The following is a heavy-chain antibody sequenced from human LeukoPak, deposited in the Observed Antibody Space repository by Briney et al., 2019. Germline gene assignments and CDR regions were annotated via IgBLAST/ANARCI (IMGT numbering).Heavy chain of an antibody. D-gene: IGHD3-22*01. CDR3: GRDPPYYDRSGSGF. CDR1: GFTFSDYY. J-gene: IGHJ4*02. CDR2: ISSSGSTI. V-gene: IGHV3-11*01. Sequence: GGSLRLSCAASGFTFSDYYMSWIRQAPGKGLEWVSYISSSGSTIYYADSVKGRFTISRDNAKNSLYLQMNSLRAEDTAVYYWGRDPPYYDRSGSGFWGQGTLVTVSS.